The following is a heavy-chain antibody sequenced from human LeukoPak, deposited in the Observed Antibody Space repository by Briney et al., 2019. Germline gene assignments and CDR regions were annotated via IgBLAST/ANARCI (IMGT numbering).Heavy chain of an antibody. Sequence: PSETLSLTCTVSGYSLSSAYYWAWIRQPPGKGLEWIGSVYHSGSTYYNPSLKSRVTISVDTSKNQFSLKLSSVTAADTAVYYCARSSWSSYLGYYYYHMDVWGRGTTVTVSS. CDR2: VYHSGST. V-gene: IGHV4-38-2*02. CDR1: GYSLSSAYY. D-gene: IGHD3-3*01. CDR3: ARSSWSSYLGYYYYHMDV. J-gene: IGHJ6*03.